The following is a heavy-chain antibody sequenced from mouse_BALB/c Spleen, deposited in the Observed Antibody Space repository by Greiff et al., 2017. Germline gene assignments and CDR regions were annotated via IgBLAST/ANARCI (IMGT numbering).Heavy chain of an antibody. V-gene: IGHV5-6-5*01. CDR3: ARGDGYYAYYAMDD. J-gene: IGHJ4*01. CDR2: ISSGGST. CDR1: GFTFSSYA. Sequence: EVQVVESGGGLVKPGGSLKLSCAASGFTFSSYAMSWVRQTPEKRLEWVASISSGGSTYYPDSVKGRFTISRDNARNILYLQMSSLRSEDTAMYYCARGDGYYAYYAMDDWGQGTSVTVSS. D-gene: IGHD2-3*01.